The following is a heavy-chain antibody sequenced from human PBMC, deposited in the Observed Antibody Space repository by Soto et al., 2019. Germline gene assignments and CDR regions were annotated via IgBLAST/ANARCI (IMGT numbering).Heavy chain of an antibody. CDR2: VYYTGTT. V-gene: IGHV4-59*08. J-gene: IGHJ5*02. D-gene: IGHD3-22*01. CDR1: GGSIDSYY. Sequence: QVQLQESGPGLVKPSETLSLTCTVSGGSIDSYYWTWIRQPPGKGLEWIGYVYYTGTTTYSPSLKSRVXMXVNXSMNQISLKLSSVTAADTAFYYCARLGGYYQSLDTWGQGTLVTVSS. CDR3: ARLGGYYQSLDT.